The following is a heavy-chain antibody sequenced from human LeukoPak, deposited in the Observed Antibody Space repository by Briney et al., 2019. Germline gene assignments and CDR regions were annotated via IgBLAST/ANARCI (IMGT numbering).Heavy chain of an antibody. V-gene: IGHV3-15*01. CDR2: IKSKSDGGTT. D-gene: IGHD2-15*01. J-gene: IGHJ3*02. CDR1: TFTFSNAW. CDR3: TTGPRGYCSGGSCSYAFDI. Sequence: PGGSLRLSCAASTFTFSNAWMSWVRQAPWEVLEWVGRIKSKSDGGTTDYAAPLKGRFTISRDDSKNTLYLQMNSMKTEDTAVYYCTTGPRGYCSGGSCSYAFDIWGQGTMVTVSS.